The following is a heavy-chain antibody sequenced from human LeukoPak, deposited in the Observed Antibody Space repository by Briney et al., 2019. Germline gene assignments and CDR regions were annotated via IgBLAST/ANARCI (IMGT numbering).Heavy chain of an antibody. V-gene: IGHV3-13*01. CDR2: IGTAGDT. CDR1: GFTFSSYA. J-gene: IGHJ4*02. CDR3: ARGGWFGELLRPFDY. D-gene: IGHD3-10*01. Sequence: GGSLRLSCAASGFTFSSYAMSWVRQAPGKGLEWVSAIGTAGDTYYSGSVKGRFTISRENAKNFLYLQMNSLKAGDTAVYYCARGGWFGELLRPFDYWGQGSLVTVSS.